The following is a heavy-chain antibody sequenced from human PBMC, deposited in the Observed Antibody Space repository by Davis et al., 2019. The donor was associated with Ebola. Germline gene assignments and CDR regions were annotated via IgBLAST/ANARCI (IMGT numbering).Heavy chain of an antibody. Sequence: PSETLSLTCAVSGGSIIGTDWLSWVRQPPGKGLEWIGEIHHSGATNCNPSLKSRVSISVDKSNNQFSLMLTSVTAADTAVYYCVRNGFYSLEYWGQGTLVTVSS. CDR3: VRNGFYSLEY. V-gene: IGHV4-4*02. J-gene: IGHJ4*02. CDR2: IHHSGAT. D-gene: IGHD2-8*01. CDR1: GGSIIGTDW.